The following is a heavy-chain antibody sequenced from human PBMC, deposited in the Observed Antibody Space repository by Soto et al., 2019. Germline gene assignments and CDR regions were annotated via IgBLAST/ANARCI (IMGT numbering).Heavy chain of an antibody. Sequence: ASVKVSYQPSGYTFTSYALHWVRPPAGQRLAGMGWINAGNGNTKYSQKFQGRITITRDTSAGPAYPEPSRLRSQGQAVYYCARGVPAAIRVHWFDPWGQGTLVTVSS. V-gene: IGHV1-3*01. CDR2: INAGNGNT. J-gene: IGHJ5*02. CDR1: GYTFTSYA. D-gene: IGHD2-2*02. CDR3: ARGVPAAIRVHWFDP.